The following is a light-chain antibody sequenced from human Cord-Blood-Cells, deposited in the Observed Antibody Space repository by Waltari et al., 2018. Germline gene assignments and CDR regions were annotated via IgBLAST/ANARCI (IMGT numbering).Light chain of an antibody. V-gene: IGLV2-23*01. CDR1: SSDVGSYNL. CDR2: EGS. Sequence: QSALTRPASVSGSPGQSITISCTGTSSDVGSYNLVSWYQQHPGKAPKLMIYEGSKRPSGVSNRFSCSKSGNTASLTISGLQAEDEADYYCCSHAGSSTWVFGGGTKLTVL. CDR3: CSHAGSSTWV. J-gene: IGLJ3*02.